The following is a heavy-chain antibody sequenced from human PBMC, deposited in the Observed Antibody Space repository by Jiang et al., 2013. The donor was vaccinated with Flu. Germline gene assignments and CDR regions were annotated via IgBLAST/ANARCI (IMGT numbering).Heavy chain of an antibody. D-gene: IGHD1-1*01. CDR1: GYTFTSYY. J-gene: IGHJ4*02. Sequence: EVKKPGASVKVSCKASGYTFTSYYMHWVRQAPGQGLEWMGLINLSDGSIGYPLNFQGRVTMTRDTSTSTVYMDLSSLRSEDTALYFCAREEATTTKNFDSWGQGTLVTVSS. CDR2: INLSDGSI. CDR3: AREEATTTKNFDS. V-gene: IGHV1-46*01.